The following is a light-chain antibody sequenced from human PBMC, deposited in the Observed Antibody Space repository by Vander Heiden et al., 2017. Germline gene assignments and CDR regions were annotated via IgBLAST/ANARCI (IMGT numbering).Light chain of an antibody. V-gene: IGKV4-1*01. CDR3: QLDYTTGIT. CDR1: QSVLYSSNNKNY. J-gene: IGKJ4*01. Sequence: DIVMTQSPDSLAVSLGERATINCKSSQSVLYSSNNKNYLAWYQQKPVQPPKLLIYWASTRESGVPDRFSGSASGTDFTLRMSSLQAEDMAVYYCQLDYTTGITFGGGTRLEMK. CDR2: WAS.